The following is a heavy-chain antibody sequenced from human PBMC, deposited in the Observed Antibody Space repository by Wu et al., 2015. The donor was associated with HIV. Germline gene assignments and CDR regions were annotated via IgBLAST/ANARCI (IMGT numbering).Heavy chain of an antibody. D-gene: IGHD2-15*01. CDR2: INPNSGST. V-gene: IGHV1-8*01. CDR3: VRRELPFYFKS. CDR1: GYTFTDYD. J-gene: IGHJ4*02. Sequence: QVQLVQSGAEVKKPGASVKVSCKASGYTFTDYDISWPRQAPGQGLEWLAWINPNSGSTGYAPKFQGRVILTRNTSTRVAFLEVNNLRVDDSAVYYCVRRELPFYFKSWGQGTRVTVSS.